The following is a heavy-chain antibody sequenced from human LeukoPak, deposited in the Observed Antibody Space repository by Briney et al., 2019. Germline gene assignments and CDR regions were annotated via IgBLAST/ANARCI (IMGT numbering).Heavy chain of an antibody. V-gene: IGHV3-48*03. CDR1: GFTFSSYE. J-gene: IGHJ4*02. D-gene: IGHD6-19*01. CDR2: ISSSGSTI. CDR3: ARVGVAGFDY. Sequence: GGSLRLSCAASGFTFSSYEMNWVRQAPGKGLEWVSYISSSGSTIYYADSVKGRFTISRDNDKNSLYLQMNSLRAEDTAVYYCARVGVAGFDYWGQGTLVTVSS.